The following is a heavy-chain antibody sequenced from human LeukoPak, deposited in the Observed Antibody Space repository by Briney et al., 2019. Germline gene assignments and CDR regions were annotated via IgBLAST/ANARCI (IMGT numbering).Heavy chain of an antibody. J-gene: IGHJ4*02. CDR1: GFTFSNYS. V-gene: IGHV3-48*04. CDR3: TRVRGPFGY. CDR2: ISSSSITI. Sequence: GGSLRLSCVDSGFTFSNYSMNWVRQAPGKGLEWVSYISSSSITIYYADSVKGRFTISRDNAKNSLYLQMNSLRAEDTAVYYCTRVRGPFGYWGQGTLVTVSS.